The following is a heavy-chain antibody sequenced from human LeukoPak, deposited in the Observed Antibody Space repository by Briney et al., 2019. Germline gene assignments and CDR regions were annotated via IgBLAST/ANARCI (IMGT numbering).Heavy chain of an antibody. J-gene: IGHJ5*02. Sequence: SETLSLTCTVSGDSVTSGSFYWAWLRQPPGKGLEWIATVYYTGSTYYNPSLKSRVTISIDTSKNQFSLKLSSVVAPDTALYYCARHSGSGSLSRPFDPWGQGTLVTVSS. V-gene: IGHV4-39*01. CDR2: VYYTGST. D-gene: IGHD3-10*01. CDR3: ARHSGSGSLSRPFDP. CDR1: GDSVTSGSFY.